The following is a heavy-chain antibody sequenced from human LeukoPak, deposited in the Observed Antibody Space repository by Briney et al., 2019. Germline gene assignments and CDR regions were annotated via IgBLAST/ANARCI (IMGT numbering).Heavy chain of an antibody. V-gene: IGHV3-74*01. J-gene: IGHJ3*02. Sequence: GGSLRLSCAASGFTFDDYAMHWVRQAPGKGLEWVSRINTDGSSTDYADSVKGRFTISRDNAKNTLYLQMNSLRAEDTAVYYCARKGNAFDIWGQGTMVTVSS. CDR2: INTDGSST. D-gene: IGHD3-10*01. CDR3: ARKGNAFDI. CDR1: GFTFDDYA.